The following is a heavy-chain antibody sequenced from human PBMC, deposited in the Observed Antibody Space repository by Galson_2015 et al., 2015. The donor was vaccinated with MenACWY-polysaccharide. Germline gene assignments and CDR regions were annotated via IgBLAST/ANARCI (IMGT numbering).Heavy chain of an antibody. Sequence: SLRLSCAASGFTFSSYAMSWVRQAPGKGLEWVSAISGSGGSTYYADSVKGRFTISRDNSKNTLYLQMNSLRAEDTAVYYCAKAMYYDFWSGSAYGMDVWGQGTTVTVSS. J-gene: IGHJ6*02. CDR2: ISGSGGST. D-gene: IGHD3-3*01. CDR1: GFTFSSYA. CDR3: AKAMYYDFWSGSAYGMDV. V-gene: IGHV3-23*01.